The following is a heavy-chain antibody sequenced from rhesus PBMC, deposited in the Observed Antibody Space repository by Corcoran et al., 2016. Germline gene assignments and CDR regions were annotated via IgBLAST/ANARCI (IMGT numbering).Heavy chain of an antibody. V-gene: IGHV4S10*01. CDR1: GGSISDSYR. CDR3: ARRSWNNVDY. Sequence: QVQLQESGPGVVKPSETLSLTCAVSGGSISDSYRWSWIRHPPGKGLEWIGYIYGSSTRTKYNPSLQSRVTISKDTSKNQFSLKLSSVTAADTAVYYCARRSWNNVDYWGQGVLVTVSS. J-gene: IGHJ4*01. D-gene: IGHD1-20*01. CDR2: IYGSSTRT.